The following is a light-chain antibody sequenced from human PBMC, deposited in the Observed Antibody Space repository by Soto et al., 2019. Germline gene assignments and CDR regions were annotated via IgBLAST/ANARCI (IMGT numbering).Light chain of an antibody. Sequence: DIQMTQSPSSLSASVGDRVTITCRASQSISSYLNWYQQKPGKAPKLLIYAASSLQSGVPSRFSGSGSGTEFTLTISGLQPDDFASYYCQQYNSFSLTFGGGTKVDIK. V-gene: IGKV1-39*01. J-gene: IGKJ4*01. CDR3: QQYNSFSLT. CDR2: AAS. CDR1: QSISSY.